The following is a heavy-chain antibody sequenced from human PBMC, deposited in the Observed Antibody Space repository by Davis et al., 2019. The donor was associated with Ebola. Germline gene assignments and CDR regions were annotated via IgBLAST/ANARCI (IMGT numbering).Heavy chain of an antibody. CDR3: AKATGGWYYYGSGRTFDY. J-gene: IGHJ4*02. V-gene: IGHV3-33*06. Sequence: GESLKISCAASGFTFSSYGMHWVRQAPGKGLEWVAVIWYDGSNKYYADSVKGRFTISRDNSKNTLYLQMNSLRAEDTAVYYCAKATGGWYYYGSGRTFDYWGQGTLVTVSS. D-gene: IGHD3-10*01. CDR1: GFTFSSYG. CDR2: IWYDGSNK.